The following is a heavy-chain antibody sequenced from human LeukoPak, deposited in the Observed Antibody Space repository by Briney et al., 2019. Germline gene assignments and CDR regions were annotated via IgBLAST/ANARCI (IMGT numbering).Heavy chain of an antibody. D-gene: IGHD5-12*01. CDR3: ASSTTIRRGGYYYYMDV. Sequence: SVKVSCKASGGTFSSYAISWVRQAPGQGLEWMGGIIPIFGTANYAQKFQGRVTITTDESTGTAYMELSSLRSEDTAVYYCASSTTIRRGGYYYYMDVWGKGTTVTVSS. J-gene: IGHJ6*03. CDR1: GGTFSSYA. CDR2: IIPIFGTA. V-gene: IGHV1-69*05.